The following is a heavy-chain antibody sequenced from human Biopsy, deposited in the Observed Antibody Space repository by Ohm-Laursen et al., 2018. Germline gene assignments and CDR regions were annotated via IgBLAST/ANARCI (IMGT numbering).Heavy chain of an antibody. V-gene: IGHV4-39*01. Sequence: GTLSLTCTVSGGSISSSTPYYWAWLRQPPGKGLEWIGSIYNTETTFYNPSLKSRVTISVDTSTNRFSLKVSFVTAADTALYFCARHPTGFWFDPWGHGTLVTVSS. CDR3: ARHPTGFWFDP. J-gene: IGHJ5*02. CDR1: GGSISSSTPYY. CDR2: IYNTETT.